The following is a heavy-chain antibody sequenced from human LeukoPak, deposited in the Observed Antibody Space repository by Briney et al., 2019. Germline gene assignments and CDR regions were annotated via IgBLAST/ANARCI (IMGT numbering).Heavy chain of an antibody. J-gene: IGHJ4*02. CDR1: GFTFSSYA. CDR2: ISYDGSNK. CDR3: ARDKSPVAGDY. D-gene: IGHD6-19*01. V-gene: IGHV3-30-3*01. Sequence: GGSLRLSCAASGFTFSSYAMHWVRQAPGKGLEWVAVISYDGSNKYYADSVKGRFTISRDNAKNSLYLQMNSLRAEDTAVYYCARDKSPVAGDYWGQGTLVTVSS.